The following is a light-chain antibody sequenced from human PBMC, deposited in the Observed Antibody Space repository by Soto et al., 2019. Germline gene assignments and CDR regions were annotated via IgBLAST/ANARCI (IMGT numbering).Light chain of an antibody. Sequence: ENVLTHSRRTLCLSPGQRATLSCRDSESISRDYLAWYQQRLGQAPRLLIYGASSGATGIPDRFSGSESGTDFTLTISRLEPEDLSVYDGQQYGSSPWTGSQGTKVEIK. J-gene: IGKJ1*01. CDR2: GAS. V-gene: IGKV3-20*01. CDR1: ESISRDY. CDR3: QQYGSSPWT.